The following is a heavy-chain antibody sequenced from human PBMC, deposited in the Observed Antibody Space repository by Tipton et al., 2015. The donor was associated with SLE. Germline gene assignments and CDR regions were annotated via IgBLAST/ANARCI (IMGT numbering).Heavy chain of an antibody. V-gene: IGHV3-7*01. CDR3: ARVTTNWGRGGGYYLDL. D-gene: IGHD7-27*01. J-gene: IGHJ4*02. CDR2: IKQSGTET. CDR1: GFTFSSYE. Sequence: SLRLSCAASGFTFSSYEMNWVRQAPGKGLEWVANIKQSGTETDYVDSVRGRFTISRDNAKNSLYLQMNSLRGEDTAVYFCARVTTNWGRGGGYYLDLWGQGTLVTVSS.